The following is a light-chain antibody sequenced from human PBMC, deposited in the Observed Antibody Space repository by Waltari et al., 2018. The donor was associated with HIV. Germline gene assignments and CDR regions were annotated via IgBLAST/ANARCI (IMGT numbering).Light chain of an antibody. CDR3: SSYTPSHSLV. CDR1: VTGIDVYNF. Sequence: HSALTQPASVSGSPGQSITISCSGPVTGIDVYNFVSWYRQYPGLAPQLVLYGVSSRPSGVSLRFSGSKSGDTASLTISGLEAEDEADYYCSSYTPSHSLVFGGGTKLTVL. J-gene: IGLJ3*02. CDR2: GVS. V-gene: IGLV2-14*01.